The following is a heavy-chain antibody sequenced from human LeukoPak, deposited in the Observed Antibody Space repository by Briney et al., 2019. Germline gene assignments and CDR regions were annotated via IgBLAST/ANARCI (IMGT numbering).Heavy chain of an antibody. CDR1: GFTFSSYG. V-gene: IGHV3-23*01. J-gene: IGHJ4*02. CDR3: ATAGQRYYYDSSGYYPLDY. D-gene: IGHD3-22*01. Sequence: GGTLRLSCAASGFTFSSYGMSRVRQAPGKGLEWVSAISGSGGSTYYADSVKGRFTISRDNSKNTLYLQMNSLRAEDTAVYYCATAGQRYYYDSSGYYPLDYWGQGTLVTVSS. CDR2: ISGSGGST.